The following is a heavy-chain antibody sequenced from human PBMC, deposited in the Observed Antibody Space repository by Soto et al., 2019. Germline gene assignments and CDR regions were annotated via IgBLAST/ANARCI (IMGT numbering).Heavy chain of an antibody. CDR1: GFTFSDHY. CDR3: ARVISGYSYAYDY. J-gene: IGHJ4*02. Sequence: GGSLRLSCAASGFTFSDHYMDWVRQAPGKGLEWVGRSRNKPNSYTTEYAASVKGRFTISRDDSKNSLYLQMNSLKTEDTAVFYCARVISGYSYAYDYWCQGPLVTGSS. CDR2: SRNKPNSYTT. D-gene: IGHD5-18*01. V-gene: IGHV3-72*01.